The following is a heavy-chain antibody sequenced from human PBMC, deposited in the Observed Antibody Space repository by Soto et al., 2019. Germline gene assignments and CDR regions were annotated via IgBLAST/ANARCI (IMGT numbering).Heavy chain of an antibody. D-gene: IGHD5-12*01. V-gene: IGHV1-69*13. J-gene: IGHJ5*02. Sequence: SVKVSCKASGGTFSSYAISWVLQAPGQGLEWMGGIIPIFGTANYAQKFQGRVTITADESTSTAYMELSSLRSEDTAVYYCARDFGYSGYDSRVGWFDTWGKGTLVSVSS. CDR3: ARDFGYSGYDSRVGWFDT. CDR1: GGTFSSYA. CDR2: IIPIFGTA.